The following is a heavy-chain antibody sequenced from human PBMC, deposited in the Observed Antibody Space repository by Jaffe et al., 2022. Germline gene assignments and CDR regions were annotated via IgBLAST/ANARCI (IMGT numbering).Heavy chain of an antibody. D-gene: IGHD1-26*01. V-gene: IGHV3-30*02. CDR2: TRYDGSNK. CDR1: GFTFGSYG. CDR3: AKDQVVGASTAFDI. Sequence: QVQLVESGGGVVQPGGSLRLSCAASGFTFGSYGMHWVRQAPGKGLEWVAFTRYDGSNKDYADSVKGRFTISRDNSKSTLYLQMTYLRTEDTALYYCAKDQVVGASTAFDIWGQGTMVTVSS. J-gene: IGHJ3*02.